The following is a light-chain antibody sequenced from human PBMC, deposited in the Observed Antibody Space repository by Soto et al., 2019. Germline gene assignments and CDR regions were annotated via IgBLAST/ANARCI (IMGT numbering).Light chain of an antibody. CDR2: GAS. V-gene: IGKV3-20*01. J-gene: IGKJ2*01. CDR3: LQYGSSPPAYT. Sequence: ESVLTQSPGTLSLSPGDRATLSCRASQYVSGSYFAWYQQKPGQAPRLLIYGASSRATGIPDRFSGRGSGINLTPTINSLEPENFAVYYCLQYGSSPPAYTFGQGTKLEIK. CDR1: QYVSGSY.